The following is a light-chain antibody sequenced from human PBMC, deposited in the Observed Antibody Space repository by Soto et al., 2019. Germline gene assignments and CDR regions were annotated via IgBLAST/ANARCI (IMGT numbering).Light chain of an antibody. CDR1: QDISKY. V-gene: IGKV1-39*01. Sequence: DIQMTQSPSSLSASVGERATITCQASQDISKYLNWYQQKPGKAPKLLIYDASSLQSGVPSRFSGSGSGTDFTLTISSLPPEDVATYFCKQSSASPLTFGGGTKVDIK. CDR3: KQSSASPLT. J-gene: IGKJ4*01. CDR2: DAS.